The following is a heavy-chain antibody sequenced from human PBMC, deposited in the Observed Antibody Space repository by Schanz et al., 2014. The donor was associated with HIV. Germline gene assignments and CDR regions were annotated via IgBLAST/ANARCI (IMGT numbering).Heavy chain of an antibody. CDR3: ARDDVLDSLAS. J-gene: IGHJ5*02. D-gene: IGHD2-21*01. V-gene: IGHV1-69*01. Sequence: HVHLVQSGPAVRKPGSSVKVSCTASGDGFTTRTISWLRQAPGHALEWMGGIIPIFGAAKNAPKFQGRVTITADESTSTAYMELTGLNPEDTAIYYCARDDVLDSLASWGQGTLVTVSS. CDR2: IIPIFGAA. CDR1: GDGFTTRT.